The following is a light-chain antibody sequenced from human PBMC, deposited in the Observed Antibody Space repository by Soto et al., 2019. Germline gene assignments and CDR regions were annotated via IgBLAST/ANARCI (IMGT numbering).Light chain of an antibody. Sequence: EIVLTQSPATLSLSPGERATLSCRASQSVSSYLAWYQQKPGQAPRLLIYDASSRATGIPARFSGSESGTDFTLTISRLEPEDFAVYYCQQRSNWPPYTFGQGTKLEIK. V-gene: IGKV3-11*01. CDR3: QQRSNWPPYT. CDR2: DAS. J-gene: IGKJ2*01. CDR1: QSVSSY.